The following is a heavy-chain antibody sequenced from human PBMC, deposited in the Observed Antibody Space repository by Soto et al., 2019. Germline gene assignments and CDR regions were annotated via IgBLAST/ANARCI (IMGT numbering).Heavy chain of an antibody. D-gene: IGHD3-16*01. CDR3: AGGLDHSPPYYFDY. V-gene: IGHV3-30-3*01. CDR2: ISYDGSNK. J-gene: IGHJ4*02. CDR1: GFTSSSYA. Sequence: QVQLVESGGGVVQPGRSLRLSCAASGFTSSSYAMHWVRQAPGKGLEWVAVISYDGSNKYYADSVKGRFTISRDNSKNPLYLQMNSLRAEDTAVYYCAGGLDHSPPYYFDYWGQGTLVTVSS.